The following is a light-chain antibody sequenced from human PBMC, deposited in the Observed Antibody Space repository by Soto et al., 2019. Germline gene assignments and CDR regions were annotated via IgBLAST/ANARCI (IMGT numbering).Light chain of an antibody. V-gene: IGKV1-12*01. CDR2: ATS. CDR1: QGISNW. J-gene: IGKJ2*01. Sequence: DIQMTQSPSSVSASVGDRVTITCRASQGISNWLAWYQQKAGKAPKLLIYATSTLQSGVPSRFRGSGSGTEFTLTISSLQPEDVATYDCQQANSFPYTFGQGTKLEIK. CDR3: QQANSFPYT.